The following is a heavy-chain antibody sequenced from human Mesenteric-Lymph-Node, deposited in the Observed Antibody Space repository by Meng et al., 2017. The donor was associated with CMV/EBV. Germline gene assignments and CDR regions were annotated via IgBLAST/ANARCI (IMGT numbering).Heavy chain of an antibody. CDR2: INHSGST. J-gene: IGHJ6*02. Sequence: SETLSLTCAVYGGSSSAYFWSWIRQPPGKGLEWVGEINHSGSTDYNPSLKSRVTISVDTSKNEFSLKLSSVTAADTAVYYCATGIVVLSPDIQGLYYYYGIDVWGQGTTVTVSS. CDR1: GGSSSAYF. D-gene: IGHD2-15*01. CDR3: ATGIVVLSPDIQGLYYYYGIDV. V-gene: IGHV4-34*01.